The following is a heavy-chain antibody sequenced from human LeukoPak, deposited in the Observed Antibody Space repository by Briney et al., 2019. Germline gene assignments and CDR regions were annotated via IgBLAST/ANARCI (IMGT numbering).Heavy chain of an antibody. V-gene: IGHV3-23*01. J-gene: IGHJ4*02. D-gene: IGHD3-3*02. Sequence: GGSLRLSCAASGFTFSSYAMSWVRQAPGKGLEWVSAISGSGGSTYYADSVKGRFTISRDNSKNTLYLQMNSLRAEDTAVYYCAKGWGNFGVVIPSLDYWGQGTLVTVSS. CDR3: AKGWGNFGVVIPSLDY. CDR2: ISGSGGST. CDR1: GFTFSSYA.